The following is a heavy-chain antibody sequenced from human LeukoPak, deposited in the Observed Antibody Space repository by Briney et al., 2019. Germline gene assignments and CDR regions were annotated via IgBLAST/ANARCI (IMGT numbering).Heavy chain of an antibody. CDR1: GFTFSAYA. CDR3: ANFDGSGQAFHI. V-gene: IGHV3-30*18. Sequence: GGSLRLSCAASGFTFSAYAMHWVRQAPGKGLEWVASILYDGSKKYYGDSVKGRFSIYRDNSNYTLYLQMNSLRAEDTAVFYCANFDGSGQAFHIWGQGTLVTVSS. J-gene: IGHJ3*02. CDR2: ILYDGSKK. D-gene: IGHD6-25*01.